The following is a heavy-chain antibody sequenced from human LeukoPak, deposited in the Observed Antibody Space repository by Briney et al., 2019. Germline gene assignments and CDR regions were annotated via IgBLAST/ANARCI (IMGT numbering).Heavy chain of an antibody. Sequence: GGSLRLSCAASGFTFSSYSMNWVRQAPGKGLEWVSSISSSSSYIYYADSVKGRFTISRDNAKNSLYLQMNSLRAEDTAVYYCARDRGTIFGLYYYYMDVWGKGTTVTVSS. CDR2: ISSSSSYI. CDR3: ARDRGTIFGLYYYYMDV. V-gene: IGHV3-21*01. D-gene: IGHD3-3*01. CDR1: GFTFSSYS. J-gene: IGHJ6*03.